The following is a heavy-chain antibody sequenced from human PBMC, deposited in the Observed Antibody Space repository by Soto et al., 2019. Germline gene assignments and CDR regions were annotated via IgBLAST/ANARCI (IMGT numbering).Heavy chain of an antibody. CDR1: GGSISSGGDY. CDR2: IYYSGST. CDR3: ARSPSGDGSGWSAYWYFDL. V-gene: IGHV4-31*03. D-gene: IGHD6-19*01. J-gene: IGHJ2*01. Sequence: QVQLQESGPGLVKPSQTLSLTCTVSGGSISSGGDYWSWIRQHPGKVLEWIGYIYYSGSTSYNPSLKIRVTISVDTSKNQFSLKLSSVTAAATAVYYCARSPSGDGSGWSAYWYFDLWGRGTLVTVSS.